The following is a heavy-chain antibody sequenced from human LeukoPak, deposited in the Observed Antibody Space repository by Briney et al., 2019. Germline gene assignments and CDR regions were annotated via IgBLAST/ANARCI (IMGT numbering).Heavy chain of an antibody. D-gene: IGHD5-18*01. CDR3: ARDLGYSHVYSFYY. J-gene: IGHJ4*02. V-gene: IGHV3-53*01. CDR1: GFTVSSNY. Sequence: GGSLRLSCAVSGFTVSSNYVSWVRQAPGKGLEWVSDIYSDGRIYYADSVKGRFTISRDNSKNTLYLQTNTLRAEDTAVYYCARDLGYSHVYSFYYWGQGTLVTVSS. CDR2: IYSDGRI.